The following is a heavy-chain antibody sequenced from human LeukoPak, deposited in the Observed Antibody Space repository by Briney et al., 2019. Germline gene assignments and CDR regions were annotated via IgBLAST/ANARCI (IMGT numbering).Heavy chain of an antibody. J-gene: IGHJ6*02. CDR3: ARGFCSSTSCPYSYYYYYGMDV. V-gene: IGHV1-2*02. Sequence: GASVKVSCKASGYTFTGYYMHWVRQAPGQGLEWMGWINPNSGGTNYAQKFQGRVTMTRDTSISTAYMELSRLRSDDTAVYYSARGFCSSTSCPYSYYYYYGMDVWGQGTTVTVSS. CDR1: GYTFTGYY. CDR2: INPNSGGT. D-gene: IGHD2-2*01.